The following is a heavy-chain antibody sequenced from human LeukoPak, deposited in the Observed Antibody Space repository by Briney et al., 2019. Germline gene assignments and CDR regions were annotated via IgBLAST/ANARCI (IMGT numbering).Heavy chain of an antibody. D-gene: IGHD6-19*01. CDR1: GGSFSGYY. CDR2: INHSGST. CDR3: ARGASSGWYEWFGY. Sequence: SETLSLTCAVYGGSFSGYYWSWIRQPPGKGLEWIGEINHSGSTNYNPSLKSRVTISVDTSKNQFSLKLSSVTAADTAVYYCARGASSGWYEWFGYWGQGTLVTVSS. V-gene: IGHV4-34*01. J-gene: IGHJ4*02.